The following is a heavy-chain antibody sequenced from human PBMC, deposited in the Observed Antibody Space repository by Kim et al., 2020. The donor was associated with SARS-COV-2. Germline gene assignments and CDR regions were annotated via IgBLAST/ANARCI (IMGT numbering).Heavy chain of an antibody. CDR2: ISWNSGSI. CDR3: AKDMSRITIFGVGPFDY. CDR1: GFTFDDYA. J-gene: IGHJ4*02. Sequence: GGSLRLSCAASGFTFDDYAMHCVRQAPGKGLELVSGISWNSGSIGYADSVKGRFTISRDNAKNSLYLQMNSLRAEDTALYYCAKDMSRITIFGVGPFDYWGQGTLVTVSS. V-gene: IGHV3-9*01. D-gene: IGHD3-3*01.